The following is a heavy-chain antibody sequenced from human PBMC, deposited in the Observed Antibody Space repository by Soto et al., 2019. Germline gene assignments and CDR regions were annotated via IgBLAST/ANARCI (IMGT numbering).Heavy chain of an antibody. Sequence: SVKVSCKASGGTFSSYAINWVRQAPGQGLEWLGGIIPIFGTANYAQKFQGSVTITADESTSTAYLELNSLRIDDTAVYYCSTVRGSFPNWFDPWGQGTRVTVSS. V-gene: IGHV1-69*13. D-gene: IGHD1-26*01. J-gene: IGHJ5*02. CDR1: GGTFSSYA. CDR3: STVRGSFPNWFDP. CDR2: IIPIFGTA.